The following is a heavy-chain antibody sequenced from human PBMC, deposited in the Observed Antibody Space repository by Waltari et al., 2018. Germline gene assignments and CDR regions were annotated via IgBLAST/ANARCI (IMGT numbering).Heavy chain of an antibody. CDR2: ISAYNGNT. D-gene: IGHD6-13*01. CDR3: ARGDIGHSSSLVDY. V-gene: IGHV1-18*01. Sequence: QVQLVQSGAEVTKPGASVKVSCKASDYTFTGYGLSWVRQAPGQGLEWMGWISAYNGNTNYAQKLQGRVTMTPDTSTSTAYMELRSLRSDDTAVYYWARGDIGHSSSLVDYWGQGTLVTVSS. CDR1: DYTFTGYG. J-gene: IGHJ4*02.